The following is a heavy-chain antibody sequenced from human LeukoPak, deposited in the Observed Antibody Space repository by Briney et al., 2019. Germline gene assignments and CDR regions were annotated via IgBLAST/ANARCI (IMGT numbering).Heavy chain of an antibody. J-gene: IGHJ3*02. V-gene: IGHV4-39*07. CDR1: GGSLSSSSYY. CDR3: ARDSRYYYDSSGYYSDVFDI. D-gene: IGHD3-22*01. CDR2: IYYSGST. Sequence: SETLSLTCTVSGGSLSSSSYYWGWIRQPPGKGLEWIGSIYYSGSTYYNPSLKSRVTISVDTSKNQFSLKLSSVTAADTAVYYCARDSRYYYDSSGYYSDVFDIWGQGTMVTVSS.